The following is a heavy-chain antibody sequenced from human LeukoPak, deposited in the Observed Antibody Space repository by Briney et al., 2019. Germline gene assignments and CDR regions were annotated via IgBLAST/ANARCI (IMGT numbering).Heavy chain of an antibody. D-gene: IGHD2-15*01. V-gene: IGHV4-59*01. CDR2: MYYSGST. CDR3: ARISREEDMIDY. Sequence: PSETLSLTCSVSGASISSYSWSWIRQPPGKGLGWIGYMYYSGSTNYNPSLKSRVIISVDMSKNQISLKLSSVTAADTAVYYCARISREEDMIDYWGQGTLVTVSS. CDR1: GASISSYS. J-gene: IGHJ4*02.